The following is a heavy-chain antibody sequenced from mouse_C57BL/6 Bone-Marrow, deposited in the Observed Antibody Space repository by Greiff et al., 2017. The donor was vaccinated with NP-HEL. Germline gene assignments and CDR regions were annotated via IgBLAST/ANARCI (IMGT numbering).Heavy chain of an antibody. D-gene: IGHD1-1*01. CDR3: ARDYGSSVRPAWFAY. CDR1: GYTFTSYW. V-gene: IGHV1-64*01. CDR2: ILPNSGST. J-gene: IGHJ3*01. Sequence: QVQLKQSGAELVKPGASVKLSCKASGYTFTSYWMHWVKQRPGQGLEWIGMILPNSGSTNYNEKFKSKATLTVDKSSSTAYMQLSSLTSEDSAVYYCARDYGSSVRPAWFAYWGQGTLVTVSA.